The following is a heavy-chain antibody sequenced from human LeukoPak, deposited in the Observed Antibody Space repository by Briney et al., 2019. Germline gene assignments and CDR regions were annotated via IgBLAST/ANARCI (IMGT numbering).Heavy chain of an antibody. Sequence: ASMKVSCEVSGYTLTELSMHWVRQAPGKGLEWMGGFDPEDGETIYAQKFQGRVTMTEDTSTDTAYMELSSLRSEDTAVYYCATDAVGYCSGGSCADYWGQGTLVTVSS. CDR3: ATDAVGYCSGGSCADY. J-gene: IGHJ4*02. D-gene: IGHD2-15*01. CDR1: GYTLTELS. CDR2: FDPEDGET. V-gene: IGHV1-24*01.